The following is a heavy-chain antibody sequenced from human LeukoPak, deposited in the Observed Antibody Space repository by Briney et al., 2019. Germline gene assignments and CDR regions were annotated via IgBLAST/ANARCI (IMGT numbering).Heavy chain of an antibody. D-gene: IGHD3-22*01. J-gene: IGHJ3*02. CDR1: GGSFSGYY. CDR3: ARGVPTYYYDSSGYSYAFDI. V-gene: IGHV3-11*04. CDR2: ISSSSSTI. Sequence: LSLTCAVYGGSFSGYYWSWIRQPPGKGLEWVSYISSSSSTIYYADSVKGRFTISRDNAKNSLYLQMNSLRAEDTAVYYCARGVPTYYYDSSGYSYAFDIWGQGTMVTVSS.